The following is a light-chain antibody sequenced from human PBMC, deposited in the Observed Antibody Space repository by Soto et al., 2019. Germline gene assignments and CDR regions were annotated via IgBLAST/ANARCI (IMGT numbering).Light chain of an antibody. J-gene: IGKJ2*01. Sequence: DIQMTQSPSSLSASVGDRVTITCRASQSISSYLNWYQQKPGKAPKLLNYAASSLQSGVPSRFSGSGSGTDFTLTISSLQPEDFATYYCQQSYGTLYTFGQGTKVDIK. V-gene: IGKV1-39*01. CDR2: AAS. CDR3: QQSYGTLYT. CDR1: QSISSY.